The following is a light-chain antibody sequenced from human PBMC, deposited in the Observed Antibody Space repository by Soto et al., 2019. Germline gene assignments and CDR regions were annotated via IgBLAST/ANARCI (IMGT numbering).Light chain of an antibody. J-gene: IGLJ2*01. CDR1: SSNIGSNY. CDR3: AAWDDSLSVGV. CDR2: SNN. Sequence: QSVLTQPPSASGTPGQRVTISCSGSSSNIGSNYVYWYQQLPGTAPKLLIYSNNQRPSGVPGRFSGSKSGTSASLAISGLRSEDEADYYCAAWDDSLSVGVFGGGTKLTVL. V-gene: IGLV1-47*02.